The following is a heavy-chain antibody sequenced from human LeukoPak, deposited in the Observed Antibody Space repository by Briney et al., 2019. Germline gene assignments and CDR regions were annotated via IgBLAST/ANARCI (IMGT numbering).Heavy chain of an antibody. CDR2: FYRSGST. CDR1: GYSISSGYY. D-gene: IGHD6-19*01. V-gene: IGHV4-38-2*02. J-gene: IGHJ4*02. Sequence: SETLSLTCTATGYSISSGYYWGWIRQPPGKGLEWIGSFYRSGSTYYNPSLRSRVTISVDTSNNQFSLKLSSVTAADTAVYYCARGEGIAVRWGQGTLVTVSS. CDR3: ARGEGIAVR.